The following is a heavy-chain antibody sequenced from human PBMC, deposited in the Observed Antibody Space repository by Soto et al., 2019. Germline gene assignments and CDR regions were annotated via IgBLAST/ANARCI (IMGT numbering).Heavy chain of an antibody. J-gene: IGHJ4*02. CDR1: GFPVSSNY. CDR2: IYSCDTT. D-gene: IGHD6-19*01. V-gene: IGHV3-53*01. Sequence: GGAQIHPYAASGFPVSSNYMRGVRQAPGKGLERVSIIYSCDTTYYGDSVKGRFIISRDDSKNTAYLQMNSLRTEDTAVYYCLPGITVAGPDYWGQGTLVTVSS. CDR3: LPGITVAGPDY.